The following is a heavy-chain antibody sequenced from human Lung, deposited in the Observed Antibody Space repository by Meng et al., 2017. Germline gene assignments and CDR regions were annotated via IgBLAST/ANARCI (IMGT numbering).Heavy chain of an antibody. Sequence: QGQLVQSGAGLMRPGASVKVSCKASGYTFTSYYMHWVRQAPGQGLEWMGIINASGGTTTYAQKFQGRVTMTRDTSTSTVYMELSSLRSDDTAVYYCTREMWLLGATTNWFDPWGQGTLVTVSS. V-gene: IGHV1-46*01. CDR1: GYTFTSYY. CDR3: TREMWLLGATTNWFDP. CDR2: INASGGTT. D-gene: IGHD1-26*01. J-gene: IGHJ5*02.